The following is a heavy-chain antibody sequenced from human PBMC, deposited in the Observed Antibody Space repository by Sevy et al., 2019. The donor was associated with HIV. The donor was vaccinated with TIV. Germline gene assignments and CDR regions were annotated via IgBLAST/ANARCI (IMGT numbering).Heavy chain of an antibody. Sequence: SETLSLTCTVSGGSISSGDYYWSWIRQPPGKGLEWIGYMYYNGSTYYNPSLQSRVTISVDTSKNQFSLRLSSVTAAYTAVYYCARESRRGYCGYVLISPFDFLGQGTRFTVSS. CDR1: GGSISSGDYY. D-gene: IGHD5-12*01. J-gene: IGHJ4*02. CDR2: MYYNGST. V-gene: IGHV4-30-4*01. CDR3: ARESRRGYCGYVLISPFDF.